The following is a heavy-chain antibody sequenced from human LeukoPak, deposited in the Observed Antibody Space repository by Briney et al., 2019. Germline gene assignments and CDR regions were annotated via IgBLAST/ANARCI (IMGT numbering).Heavy chain of an antibody. V-gene: IGHV1-18*01. Sequence: GAAVKVSCKASGYTFTSYGISWGRQAPGQGLEWMGWISAYNGNTNYAQKLQGRVTMTTDTSTSTAYMELRSLRSDDTAVYYCARGSYYDSSGTLFDYWGQGTLVTVSS. CDR2: ISAYNGNT. CDR1: GYTFTSYG. CDR3: ARGSYYDSSGTLFDY. J-gene: IGHJ4*02. D-gene: IGHD3-22*01.